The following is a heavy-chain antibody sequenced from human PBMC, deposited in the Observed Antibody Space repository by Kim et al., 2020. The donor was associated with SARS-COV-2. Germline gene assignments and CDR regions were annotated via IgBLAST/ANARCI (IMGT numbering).Heavy chain of an antibody. CDR3: ARASRSTIVGVVTAPGAFDI. V-gene: IGHV4-59*01. CDR1: GGSISSYY. J-gene: IGHJ3*02. Sequence: SETLSLTCTVSGGSISSYYWSWIRQPPGKVLEWIGYIYYSGSTNYNPSLKSRVTISVDTSKNQFSLKLSSVTAADTAVYYCARASRSTIVGVVTAPGAFDIWGQGTMVTVSS. D-gene: IGHD3-3*01. CDR2: IYYSGST.